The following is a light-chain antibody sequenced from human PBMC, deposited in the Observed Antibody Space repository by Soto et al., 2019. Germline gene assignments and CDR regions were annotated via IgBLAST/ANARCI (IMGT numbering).Light chain of an antibody. J-gene: IGLJ1*01. CDR3: ISYTGSSTSYV. Sequence: QTVRTQPASVSGSPGQAITISCSGTSSDVGSYNHVAWYQQFPGKTPKLIIYEVTYRPSGVSHRFSASKSGNTASLTISGLHAEDEADYYCISYTGSSTSYVFGTGTKVTVL. V-gene: IGLV2-14*01. CDR1: SSDVGSYNH. CDR2: EVT.